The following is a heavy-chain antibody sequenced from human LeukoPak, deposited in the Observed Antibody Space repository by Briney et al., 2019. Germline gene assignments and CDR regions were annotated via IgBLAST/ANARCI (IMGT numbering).Heavy chain of an antibody. Sequence: HPGGSLRLSCTASGFTLINYAMSWVRQAPGKGLEWVSAISGSGGSTYYADSVKGRFTISRDNSNNTLYLQMNSLRAEDTAIYYCSKDHRFRLVGATGAFDIWGQGTMVTVSS. CDR2: ISGSGGST. CDR3: SKDHRFRLVGATGAFDI. V-gene: IGHV3-23*01. J-gene: IGHJ3*02. D-gene: IGHD1-26*01. CDR1: GFTLINYA.